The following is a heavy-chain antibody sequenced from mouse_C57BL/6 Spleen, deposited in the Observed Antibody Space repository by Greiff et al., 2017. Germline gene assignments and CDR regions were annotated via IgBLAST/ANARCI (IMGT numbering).Heavy chain of an antibody. CDR2: IHPNSGST. J-gene: IGHJ4*01. V-gene: IGHV1-64*01. D-gene: IGHD1-1*01. CDR1: GYTFTSYW. Sequence: QVQLQQPGAELVKPGASVKLSCKASGYTFTSYWMHWVKQRPGQGLEWIGMIHPNSGSTNYNEKFKSKATLTVDKSSSTAYMQLSSLTSEDSAVYYCARESSSYASHAMDYWGQGTSVTVSS. CDR3: ARESSSYASHAMDY.